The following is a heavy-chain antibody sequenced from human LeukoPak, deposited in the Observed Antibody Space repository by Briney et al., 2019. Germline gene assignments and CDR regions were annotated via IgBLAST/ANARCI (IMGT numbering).Heavy chain of an antibody. Sequence: GSLRLSCAASGLTVSSNYMSWVRQAPGKGLEWVSVIYSGGSTYYADSVKGRFTISRDNSKNTLYLQMNSLRAEDTAVYYCARVGAYCGGDCRDYWGQGTQVTVSS. CDR3: ARVGAYCGGDCRDY. CDR1: GLTVSSNY. V-gene: IGHV3-66*02. D-gene: IGHD2-21*02. CDR2: IYSGGST. J-gene: IGHJ4*02.